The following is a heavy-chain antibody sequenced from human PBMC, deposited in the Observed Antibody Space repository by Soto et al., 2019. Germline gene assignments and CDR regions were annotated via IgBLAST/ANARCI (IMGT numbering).Heavy chain of an antibody. Sequence: PGGSLSLSSAAFGFSFSSYGMHWVRQAPGKGLEWVAVIWSDGNKRYYADSVKGRFTVSRDTSKNTLYLQMNNLRADDTAVYYCVRGDNWIDEVSDYWGQGTLVTVSS. V-gene: IGHV3-33*01. D-gene: IGHD1-1*01. J-gene: IGHJ4*02. CDR2: IWSDGNKR. CDR3: VRGDNWIDEVSDY. CDR1: GFSFSSYG.